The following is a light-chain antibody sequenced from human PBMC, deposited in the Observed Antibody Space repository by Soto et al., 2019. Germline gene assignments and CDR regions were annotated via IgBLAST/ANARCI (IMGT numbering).Light chain of an antibody. Sequence: IMLSQSPPALSVSQGERVTVSCRASQSVDISLAWYQQKPGQAPWLLIYGASTRATDMPGTFSGRGSGTEFTLTIRSLRPEDFGVYYCQQYRSWPRTFGQGTKVDI. J-gene: IGKJ1*01. V-gene: IGKV3-15*01. CDR3: QQYRSWPRT. CDR2: GAS. CDR1: QSVDIS.